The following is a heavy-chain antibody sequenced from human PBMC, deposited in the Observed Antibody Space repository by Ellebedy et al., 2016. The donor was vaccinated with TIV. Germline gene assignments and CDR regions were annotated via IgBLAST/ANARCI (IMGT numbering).Heavy chain of an antibody. Sequence: PGGSLRLSCAASGLTFSRYGMHWIRQAPDKGLEWVAVIWYDGSIKYLADSVKGRFTISRDNAKNSLYLQMNSLRAEDTAVYYCAREKSGHKWNDGFDSWGQGTLVTVSS. V-gene: IGHV3-33*01. CDR2: IWYDGSIK. CDR1: GLTFSRYG. J-gene: IGHJ4*02. CDR3: AREKSGHKWNDGFDS. D-gene: IGHD1-1*01.